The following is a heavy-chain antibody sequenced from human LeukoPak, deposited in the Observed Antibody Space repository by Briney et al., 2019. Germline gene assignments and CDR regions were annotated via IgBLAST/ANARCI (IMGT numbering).Heavy chain of an antibody. J-gene: IGHJ4*02. CDR2: IWYEGSNK. V-gene: IGHV3-33*08. Sequence: GVCLRLSCAAWGFTFRIYGMHGVRQARGKAREWVAVIWYEGSNKYYADAVKGRFTISRDIHKNTLYLQMKSERDEDTAVYYCARDKGVVRGDGIAYWGQGTLVTVSS. CDR1: GFTFRIYG. D-gene: IGHD2-21*02. CDR3: ARDKGVVRGDGIAY.